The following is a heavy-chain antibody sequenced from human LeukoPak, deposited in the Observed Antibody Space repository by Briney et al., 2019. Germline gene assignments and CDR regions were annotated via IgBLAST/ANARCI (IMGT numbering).Heavy chain of an antibody. CDR2: MNPNSGNT. J-gene: IGHJ4*02. CDR3: ARVGSGGYYGVAGLGDY. D-gene: IGHD4-17*01. Sequence: ASVRVSCKASGYTFTSYDINWVLQATGQGLEWMGWMNPNSGNTGYAQKFQGRVTMTRNTSISTAYMELSSLRSEDTAVYYCARVGSGGYYGVAGLGDYWGQGTLVTVSS. V-gene: IGHV1-8*01. CDR1: GYTFTSYD.